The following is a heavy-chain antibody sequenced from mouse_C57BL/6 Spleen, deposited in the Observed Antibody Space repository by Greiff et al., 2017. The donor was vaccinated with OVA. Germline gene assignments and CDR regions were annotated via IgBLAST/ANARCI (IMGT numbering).Heavy chain of an antibody. CDR2: INYDGSST. CDR1: GFTFSDYY. CDR3: ARVEGNYYFDY. D-gene: IGHD2-1*01. J-gene: IGHJ2*01. V-gene: IGHV5-16*01. Sequence: DVQLVESEGGLVQPGSSMKLSCTASGFTFSDYYMAWVRQVPEKGLEWVANINYDGSSTYYLDSLKSRFIISRDNAKNILYLQMSSLKSEDTATCYCARVEGNYYFDYWGQGTTLTVSS.